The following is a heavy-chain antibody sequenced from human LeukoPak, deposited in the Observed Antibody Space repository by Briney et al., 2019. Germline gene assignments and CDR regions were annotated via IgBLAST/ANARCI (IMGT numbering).Heavy chain of an antibody. Sequence: PSETLSLTCAVYGGSFSGYYWSWIRQPPGKGLEWIGEINHSGSTNYNPSLKSRVTISVDTSKNQFSLKLSSVTAADTAVYYCARGYYYDSSGYYYLGYYYYGMDVWGQGTTVTVSS. CDR3: ARGYYYDSSGYYYLGYYYYGMDV. V-gene: IGHV4-34*01. CDR1: GGSFSGYY. D-gene: IGHD3-22*01. CDR2: INHSGST. J-gene: IGHJ6*02.